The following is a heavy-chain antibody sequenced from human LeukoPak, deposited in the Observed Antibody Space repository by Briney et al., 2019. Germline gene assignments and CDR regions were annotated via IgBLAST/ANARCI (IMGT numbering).Heavy chain of an antibody. CDR3: ARLRDGYKES. CDR1: GYSFTNYW. J-gene: IGHJ5*02. CDR2: IYPGDSDT. D-gene: IGHD5-24*01. V-gene: IGHV5-51*01. Sequence: GASLQISCKGSGYSFTNYWIGWVRQTPGKGLEWMGIIYPGDSDTRYSPSFQGQVTISADKSISTAYLQWSSLKASDSAMYYCARLRDGYKESWGQGTLVTVSS.